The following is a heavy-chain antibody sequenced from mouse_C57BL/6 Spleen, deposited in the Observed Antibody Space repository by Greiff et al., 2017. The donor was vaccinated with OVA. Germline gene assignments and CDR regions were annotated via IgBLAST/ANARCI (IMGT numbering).Heavy chain of an antibody. Sequence: QVQLQQPGAELVKPGASVKLSCKASGYTFTSYWMHWVKQRPGRGLEWIGRIDPNSGGTKYNEKFKSKAILTVDKPSSTAYMQLSILTYEDSAVYYCARSDYGAMDYWGQGTSVTGSS. J-gene: IGHJ4*01. CDR1: GYTFTSYW. V-gene: IGHV1-72*01. CDR3: ARSDYGAMDY. CDR2: IDPNSGGT.